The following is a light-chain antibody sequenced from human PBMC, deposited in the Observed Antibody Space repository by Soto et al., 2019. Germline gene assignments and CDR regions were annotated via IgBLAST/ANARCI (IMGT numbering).Light chain of an antibody. CDR1: SSDIGAYKH. CDR2: EVS. CDR3: SSYTTSSTPV. Sequence: QSALTQPASVSGSPGQSITISCTGTSSDIGAYKHVSWYQQHPDKAPKLMIYEVSYRPSGVSNRFSGSKSGSTASLTISGLQAEDEADYYCSSYTTSSTPVFGTGTKLTVL. V-gene: IGLV2-14*01. J-gene: IGLJ1*01.